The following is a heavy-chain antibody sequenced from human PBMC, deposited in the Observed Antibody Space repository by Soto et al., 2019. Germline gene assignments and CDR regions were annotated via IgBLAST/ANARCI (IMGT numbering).Heavy chain of an antibody. CDR2: FRESGGTT. D-gene: IGHD6-6*01. CDR1: GCTFSSSA. Sequence: VHLWESGGGLVQPGESLRLSCAASGCTFSSSAMSWVRQAPGKGLEWVSTFRESGGTTHYSDPVKGRFTMARDTSRNMLFLQMNSLRAEDTAIYYCTKDSHWAISSPTHDYWGQGTLVTASS. J-gene: IGHJ4*02. V-gene: IGHV3-23*01. CDR3: TKDSHWAISSPTHDY.